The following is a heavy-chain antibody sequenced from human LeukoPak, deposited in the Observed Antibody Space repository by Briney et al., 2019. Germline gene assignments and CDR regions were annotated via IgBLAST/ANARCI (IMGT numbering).Heavy chain of an antibody. CDR2: ISYDGGNK. J-gene: IGHJ4*02. CDR1: GFTFSSYG. Sequence: PGGSLRLSCAASGFTFSSYGMHWVRQAPGKGLEWVAVISYDGGNKYYADSVKGRFTISRDNSKNTLYLQMNSLRAEDTAVYYCAKFRSTMVRGAIDYWGQGTLVTVSS. CDR3: AKFRSTMVRGAIDY. D-gene: IGHD3-10*01. V-gene: IGHV3-30*18.